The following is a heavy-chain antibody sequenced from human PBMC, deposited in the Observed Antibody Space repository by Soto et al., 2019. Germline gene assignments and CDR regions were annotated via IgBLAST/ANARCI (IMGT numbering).Heavy chain of an antibody. J-gene: IGHJ6*02. CDR3: ARDLGYCSSTSGRCGMDV. CDR2: ISAYNGNT. CDR1: GYTFTSYG. V-gene: IGHV1-18*01. Sequence: QVQLVQSGAEVKKPGASVKVSCKASGYTFTSYGISWVRQAPGQGLEWMGWISAYNGNTNYAQKLQGRVTMTTDTSTRTAYMELRSLRSDDPAVYYCARDLGYCSSTSGRCGMDVWGQGTTVTVSS. D-gene: IGHD2-2*01.